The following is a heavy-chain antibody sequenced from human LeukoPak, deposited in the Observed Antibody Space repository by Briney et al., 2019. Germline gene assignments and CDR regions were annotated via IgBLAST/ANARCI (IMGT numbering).Heavy chain of an antibody. J-gene: IGHJ4*02. V-gene: IGHV3-30*03. CDR3: AHTLGATASVDY. D-gene: IGHD1-26*01. CDR2: ISYDGSNK. CDR1: GFTFSGYS. Sequence: GGSLRLSCTASGFTFSGYSMNWIRQAPGKGLEWVAVISYDGSNKYYADSVKGRFTISRDNSKNTLYLQMNSLRAEDTAVYYCAHTLGATASVDYWGQGTLVTVSS.